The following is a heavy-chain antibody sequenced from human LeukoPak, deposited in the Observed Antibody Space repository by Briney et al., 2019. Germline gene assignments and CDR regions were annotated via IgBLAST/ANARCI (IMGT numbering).Heavy chain of an antibody. V-gene: IGHV3-21*01. CDR3: ARVGPWDYGGNSNEHYFDY. Sequence: GSLSLSCAASGFTFSSYSMNWVRQAPGKGLEWVSSISSSSSYIYYADSVKGRFTISRDNAKNSLYLQMNTLRAEDTAVYYCARVGPWDYGGNSNEHYFDYWGQG. CDR2: ISSSSSYI. J-gene: IGHJ4*02. D-gene: IGHD4-23*01. CDR1: GFTFSSYS.